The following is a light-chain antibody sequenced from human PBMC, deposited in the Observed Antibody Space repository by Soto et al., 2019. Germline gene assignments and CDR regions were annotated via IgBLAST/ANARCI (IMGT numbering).Light chain of an antibody. CDR2: GAS. J-gene: IGKJ2*01. CDR3: QQRTKCPVT. V-gene: IGKV3-15*01. CDR1: QSVGSN. Sequence: EIVLTQAPATLSLSPWERAALSCGASQSVGSNVACYQQKPGQAPRLLIYGASSRATGIPARFSGSASETDFTLTISSLQSEDFAVYYCQQRTKCPVTFGQGTKVDIK.